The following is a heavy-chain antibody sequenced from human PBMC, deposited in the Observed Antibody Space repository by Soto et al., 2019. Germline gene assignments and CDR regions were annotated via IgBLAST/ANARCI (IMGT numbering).Heavy chain of an antibody. J-gene: IGHJ5*02. CDR2: IYNSGST. V-gene: IGHV4-30-2*01. CDR3: ARVPDR. Sequence: SDTLSLTCAFTGSSITSAGYSWSWIREPPGKGLGGIGYIYNSGSTYYKPPLKNQVTISVDRSKNQFSLKLSSVTAADTAVYYCARVPDRWGQGTLVTVS. D-gene: IGHD2-2*01. CDR1: GSSITSAGYS.